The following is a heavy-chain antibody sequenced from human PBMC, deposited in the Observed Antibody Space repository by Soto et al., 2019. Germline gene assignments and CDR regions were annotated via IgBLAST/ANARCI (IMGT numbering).Heavy chain of an antibody. CDR1: GFTFSSYG. V-gene: IGHV3-30*18. D-gene: IGHD3-3*01. CDR3: AKLQYDFWSGYWSGYGMDV. J-gene: IGHJ6*02. Sequence: LRLSCAASGFTFSSYGMHWVRQAPGKGLEWVAVISYDGSNKYYADSVKGRFTISRDNSKNTLYLQMNSLRAEDTAVYYCAKLQYDFWSGYWSGYGMDVWGQGTTVTVSS. CDR2: ISYDGSNK.